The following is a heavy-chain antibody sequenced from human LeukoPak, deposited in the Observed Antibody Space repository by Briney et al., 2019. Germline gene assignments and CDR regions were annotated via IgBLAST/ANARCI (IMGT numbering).Heavy chain of an antibody. D-gene: IGHD5-18*01. V-gene: IGHV4-59*01. CDR2: IYYSGST. Sequence: SATLSLTCTVSGGSISSYYWSWIRQPPGKGLEWIGYIYYSGSTNYNPSLKSRVTISVDTSKNQFSLKLSSVTAADTAVYYCARGYSYASSLTPDYWGQGTLVTVSS. CDR1: GGSISSYY. J-gene: IGHJ4*02. CDR3: ARGYSYASSLTPDY.